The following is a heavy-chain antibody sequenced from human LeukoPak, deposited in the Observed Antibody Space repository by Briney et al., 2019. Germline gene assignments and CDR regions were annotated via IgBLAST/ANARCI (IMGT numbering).Heavy chain of an antibody. J-gene: IGHJ4*02. D-gene: IGHD3/OR15-3a*01. CDR2: INHSGST. Sequence: SETLSLTCAVYGGSFSGFYWSWIRQPPGKGLEWIGEINHSGSTNYNPSLKSRVTISVDTSKNQFSLKLSSVTAADTAVYYCARQTGSGLFTLPGGQGTLVTVSS. V-gene: IGHV4-34*01. CDR1: GGSFSGFY. CDR3: ARQTGSGLFTLP.